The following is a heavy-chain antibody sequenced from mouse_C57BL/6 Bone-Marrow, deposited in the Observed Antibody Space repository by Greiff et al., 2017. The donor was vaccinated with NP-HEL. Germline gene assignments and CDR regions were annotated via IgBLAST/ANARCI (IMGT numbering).Heavy chain of an antibody. V-gene: IGHV1-69*01. CDR1: GYTFTSYW. CDR2: IDPSDSYT. D-gene: IGHD3-2*02. Sequence: QVQLQQPGAELVMPGASVKLSCKASGYTFTSYWMHWVKQRPGQGLEWIGEIDPSDSYTTYNQKFKGKSTLTVDKSSSTAYMQLSSLTSEDSAVYYCAREGDSSGYGAWFAYWVQGTLVTVSA. J-gene: IGHJ3*01. CDR3: AREGDSSGYGAWFAY.